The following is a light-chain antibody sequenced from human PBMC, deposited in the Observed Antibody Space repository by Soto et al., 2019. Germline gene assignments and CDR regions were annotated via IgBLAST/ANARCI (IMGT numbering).Light chain of an antibody. Sequence: QSVLTQPPSTSGTPGQRVTISCSGSSSNIGSNSVYWYQHLPGTAPKLLIYMDNQRPSGVPDRFSGSKSGTSASLAISGLRSEDESDYYCASYTSSSTSVIFGRGTKLTVL. CDR3: ASYTSSSTSVI. CDR1: SSNIGSNS. J-gene: IGLJ2*01. CDR2: MDN. V-gene: IGLV1-47*01.